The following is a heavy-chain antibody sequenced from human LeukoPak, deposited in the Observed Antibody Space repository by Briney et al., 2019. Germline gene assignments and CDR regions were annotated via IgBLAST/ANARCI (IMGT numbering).Heavy chain of an antibody. V-gene: IGHV3-7*01. CDR2: IKEDGSEK. CDR3: ARDSGTDIVATTGQEY. CDR1: GFTFSSYW. Sequence: GGSLRLSCAASGFTFSSYWMTWVRQAPGKGLEWVANIKEDGSEKYYVDSVKGRFTISRDNAKNSLYLQMNSLRAEDTAVYYCARDSGTDIVATTGQEYWGQGTLVTVSS. J-gene: IGHJ4*02. D-gene: IGHD5-12*01.